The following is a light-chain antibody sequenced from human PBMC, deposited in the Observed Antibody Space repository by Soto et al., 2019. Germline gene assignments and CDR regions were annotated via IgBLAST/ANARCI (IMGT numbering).Light chain of an antibody. CDR3: SSFAGSNNFPYV. V-gene: IGLV2-8*01. J-gene: IGLJ1*01. CDR2: EIN. Sequence: QSALTQPPSASGSPGQSVTISCTGTSSDVGAYDYVSWYQQHPGKAPKLMIYEINKRPSGVPDRFSGSKSGSTASLTVSGLQAEDEADYYCSSFAGSNNFPYVFGTGTKVHRP. CDR1: SSDVGAYDY.